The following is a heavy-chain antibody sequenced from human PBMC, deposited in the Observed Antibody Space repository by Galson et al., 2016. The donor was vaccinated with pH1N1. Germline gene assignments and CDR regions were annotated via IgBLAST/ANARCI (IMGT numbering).Heavy chain of an antibody. CDR2: IDPRGGTT. J-gene: IGHJ4*02. D-gene: IGHD3/OR15-3a*01. V-gene: IGHV1-46*01. CDR1: GYTFTTYY. Sequence: SVKVSCKASGYTFTTYYIHWVRQAPGQGLEWLGVIDPRGGTTSYAQNFQGRVTMTSDTSTTTVSMVLSSLKFDDSAVYSCARDLAWRHESWGQGTLVTVSS. CDR3: ARDLAWRHES.